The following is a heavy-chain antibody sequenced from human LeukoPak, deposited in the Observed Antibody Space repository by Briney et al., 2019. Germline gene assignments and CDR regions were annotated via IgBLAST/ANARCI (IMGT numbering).Heavy chain of an antibody. J-gene: IGHJ4*02. CDR2: INHSGST. D-gene: IGHD3-3*01. CDR3: ARHSTFGVVIIKGRVRGPFDY. Sequence: TSETLSLTCAVYGGSFSGYYWSWIRQPPGKGLEWIGEINHSGSTNYNPSLKSRVTISVDTSKNQFSLKLSSVTAADTAVYYCARHSTFGVVIIKGRVRGPFDYWGQGTLVTVSS. CDR1: GGSFSGYY. V-gene: IGHV4-34*01.